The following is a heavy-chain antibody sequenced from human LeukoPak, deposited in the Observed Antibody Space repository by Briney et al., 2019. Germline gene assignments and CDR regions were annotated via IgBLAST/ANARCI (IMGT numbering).Heavy chain of an antibody. CDR2: ISWDGGST. D-gene: IGHD3-10*01. J-gene: IGHJ6*03. V-gene: IGHV3-43D*03. CDR1: GFTFDDYA. CDR3: AKDYNYYGSGRNYYYYMDV. Sequence: PGGSLRLSCAASGFTFDDYAMHWVRQAPGKGLEWVSLISWDGGSTYYADSVKGRFTISRDNSKNSLYLQMNSLGAEDTALYYRAKDYNYYGSGRNYYYYMDVWGKGTTVTVSS.